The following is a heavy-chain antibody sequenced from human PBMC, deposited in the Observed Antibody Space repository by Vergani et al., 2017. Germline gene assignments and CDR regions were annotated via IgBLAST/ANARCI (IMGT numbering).Heavy chain of an antibody. J-gene: IGHJ6*02. CDR1: GGTFSSYA. Sequence: QVQLVQSGAEVKKPGSSVKVSCKASGGTFSSYAISWVRQAPGQGLEWMGGIIPIFGTANYAQKFQGRVTITADESTSTAYMELSSLRSEDTAVYYCAIELGYCSSTSCFRPYYYDGMDVWGQGTSVTVYS. CDR2: IIPIFGTA. V-gene: IGHV1-69*12. CDR3: AIELGYCSSTSCFRPYYYDGMDV. D-gene: IGHD2-2*01.